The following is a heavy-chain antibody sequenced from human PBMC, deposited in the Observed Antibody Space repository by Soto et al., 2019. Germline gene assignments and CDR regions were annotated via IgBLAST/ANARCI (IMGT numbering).Heavy chain of an antibody. CDR3: ARGTSGSPRSNLDY. CDR2: IYYSGNT. D-gene: IGHD1-26*01. J-gene: IGHJ4*02. V-gene: IGHV4-59*01. Sequence: LPETLSLTCTVSGGSISSYYWTWIRQPPGKGLEWIGYIYYSGNTDYDPSLKSRVTISVDTSKNQFSLRLTSVTAADTAVYYCARGTSGSPRSNLDYWGQGILVTVSS. CDR1: GGSISSYY.